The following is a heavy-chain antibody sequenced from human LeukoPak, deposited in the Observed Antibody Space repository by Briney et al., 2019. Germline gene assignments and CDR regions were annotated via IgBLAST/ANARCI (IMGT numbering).Heavy chain of an antibody. CDR2: ISYDGINK. CDR3: AKDKSSGWYLDYFDY. J-gene: IGHJ4*02. Sequence: GGSLRLSCAASGFTFSSYGMHWVRQAPGKGLEWVALISYDGINKYYADSAKGRFTISRDNSDNTLYLQMNSLRAEDTAMYYCAKDKSSGWYLDYFDYWGQGTLVIVSS. CDR1: GFTFSSYG. V-gene: IGHV3-30*18. D-gene: IGHD6-19*01.